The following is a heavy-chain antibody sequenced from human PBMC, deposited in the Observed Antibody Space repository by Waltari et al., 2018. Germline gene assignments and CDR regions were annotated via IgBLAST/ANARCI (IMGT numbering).Heavy chain of an antibody. V-gene: IGHV3-23*01. CDR2: ISGTGATK. CDR1: GFTLNTYA. Sequence: EVQLLESGGGLAQPGGSLRLSCVGSGFTLNTYAMTWFRQAPGKALECVSSISGTGATKYYVDSVRGRFSISRDDSKNILFLQMDSLRVEDTALYFCARNGYNWVAFDVWG. D-gene: IGHD5-12*01. CDR3: ARNGYNWVAFDV. J-gene: IGHJ3*01.